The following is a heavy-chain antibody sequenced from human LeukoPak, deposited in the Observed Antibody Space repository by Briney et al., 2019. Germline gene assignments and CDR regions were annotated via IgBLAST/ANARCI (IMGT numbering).Heavy chain of an antibody. CDR2: IIPIFGTA. D-gene: IGHD4-17*01. J-gene: IGHJ1*01. V-gene: IGHV1-69*06. CDR3: ARYGDYEYFQH. CDR1: GGTFSSYA. Sequence: ASVKVSCKAPGGTFSSYAISWVRQAPGQGLEWMGGIIPIFGTANYAQKFQGRVTITADKSTSTAYMELSSLRSEDTAVYYCARYGDYEYFQHWGQGTLVTVSS.